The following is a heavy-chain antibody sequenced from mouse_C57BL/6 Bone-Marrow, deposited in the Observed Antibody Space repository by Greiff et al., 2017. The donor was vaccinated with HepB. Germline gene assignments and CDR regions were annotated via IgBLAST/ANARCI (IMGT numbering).Heavy chain of an antibody. V-gene: IGHV1-64*01. D-gene: IGHD1-1*01. CDR2: IHPNSGST. J-gene: IGHJ1*03. CDR3: ARRRNPLLLRGYFDV. Sequence: QVQLQQPGAELVKPGASVKLSCKASGYTFTSYWMHWVKQRPGQGLEWIGMIHPNSGSTNYNEKFKSKATLTVDKSSSTAYMQLSSLTSEDSAVYYCARRRNPLLLRGYFDVWGTGTTVTVSS. CDR1: GYTFTSYW.